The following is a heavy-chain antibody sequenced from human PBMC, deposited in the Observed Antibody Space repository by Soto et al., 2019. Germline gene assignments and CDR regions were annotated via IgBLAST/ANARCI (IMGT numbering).Heavy chain of an antibody. Sequence: SETLSLTCTVSGGSISSYYWSWIRQPPGKGLEWIGYIYYSGSTNYNPSLKSRVTISVDTSKNQFSLKLSSVTAADTAVYYCARGDGYSYDFDYWGQGTLVTVSS. V-gene: IGHV4-59*01. D-gene: IGHD5-18*01. CDR2: IYYSGST. J-gene: IGHJ4*02. CDR1: GGSISSYY. CDR3: ARGDGYSYDFDY.